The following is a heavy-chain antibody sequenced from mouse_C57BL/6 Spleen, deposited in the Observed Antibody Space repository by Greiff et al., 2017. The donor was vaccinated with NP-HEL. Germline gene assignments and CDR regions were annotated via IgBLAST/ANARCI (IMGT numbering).Heavy chain of an antibody. CDR3: ARHGDYDAGSWVAY. J-gene: IGHJ3*01. V-gene: IGHV5-12*01. CDR1: GFTFSDYY. CDR2: ISNGGGST. Sequence: EVQRVESGGGLVQPGGSLKLSCAASGFTFSDYYMYWVRQTPEKRLEWVAYISNGGGSTYYPDTVKGRFTISRDNAKNTLYLQMSRLKSEDTAMYYCARHGDYDAGSWVAYWGQGTLVTVSA. D-gene: IGHD2-4*01.